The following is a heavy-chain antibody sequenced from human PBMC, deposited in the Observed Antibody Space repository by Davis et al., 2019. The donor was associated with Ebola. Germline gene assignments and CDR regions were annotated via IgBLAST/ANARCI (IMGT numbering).Heavy chain of an antibody. CDR3: ARQGWSGYSLRHWLDP. CDR1: GCSIISSSSY. V-gene: IGHV4-39*01. D-gene: IGHD3-3*01. CDR2: IYYSGIT. Sequence: MPSETLSLTCTVSGCSIISSSSYWGWIRQPPRKGLGWIGSIYYSGITYYNPSLKSRVTISVDTSKNQFSLKLRSVTAADTAVYYCARQGWSGYSLRHWLDPWGRGTLVTVSS. J-gene: IGHJ5*02.